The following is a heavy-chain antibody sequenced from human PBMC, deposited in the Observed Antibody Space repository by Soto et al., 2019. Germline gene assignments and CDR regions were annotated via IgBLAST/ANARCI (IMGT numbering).Heavy chain of an antibody. J-gene: IGHJ4*02. CDR1: GGSITSSGYY. Sequence: QVQLQESGPGLVKPSQTLSLTCTVSGGSITSSGYYWSWIRQHPGEGLEWIGFTSNSGSTSYNPSLKSRVTLSVDTSSNQFSLTLKSVTAAETAVYYCARGGGSTKVDYWGQGNVVTVPP. V-gene: IGHV4-31*03. CDR3: ARGGGSTKVDY. CDR2: TSNSGST. D-gene: IGHD2-2*01.